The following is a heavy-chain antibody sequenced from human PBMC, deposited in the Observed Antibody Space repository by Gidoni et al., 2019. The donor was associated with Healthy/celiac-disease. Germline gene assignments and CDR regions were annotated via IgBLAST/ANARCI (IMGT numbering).Heavy chain of an antibody. V-gene: IGHV3-15*01. CDR2: SKSKTDGGTT. D-gene: IGHD6-13*01. CDR3: TTLGGIAAAAGGY. Sequence: EVQLVESGGGLVKPGGSLRLSCAASGFTFSNAWMSWVRQAPGKGLEWVGRSKSKTDGGTTDYAAPVKGRFTISRDDSKNTLYLQMNSLKTEDTAVYYCTTLGGIAAAAGGYWGQGTLVTVSS. CDR1: GFTFSNAW. J-gene: IGHJ4*02.